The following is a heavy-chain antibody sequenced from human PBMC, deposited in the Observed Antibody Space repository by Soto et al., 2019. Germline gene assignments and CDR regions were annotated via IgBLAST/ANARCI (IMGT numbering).Heavy chain of an antibody. CDR3: ARSLRMITFGGVIDY. CDR2: ISYDGSNK. Sequence: QVQLVESGGGVVQPGRSLRLSCAASGFTFSSYAMHWVRQAPGKGLEWVAVISYDGSNKYYADSEKGRFTISKDNSKNTLYLQMNSLRAEDTAVYYRARSLRMITFGGVIDYWGQGTLVTVSS. CDR1: GFTFSSYA. J-gene: IGHJ4*02. D-gene: IGHD3-16*02. V-gene: IGHV3-30-3*01.